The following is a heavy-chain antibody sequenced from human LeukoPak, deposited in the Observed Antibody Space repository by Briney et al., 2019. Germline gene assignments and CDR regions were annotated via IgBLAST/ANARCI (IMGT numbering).Heavy chain of an antibody. V-gene: IGHV3-23*01. CDR3: AKSRRGYSSGWSATGASHEFDY. D-gene: IGHD6-19*01. CDR1: GFTFSTYA. Sequence: AGGSLRLSCAASGFTFSTYALSWVRQAPGKGLEWVSAISGSGGSTYYADSVKGRFTISRDNSKNTLYLQMNSLRAEDTAVYYCAKSRRGYSSGWSATGASHEFDYWGQGTLVTVSS. J-gene: IGHJ4*02. CDR2: ISGSGGST.